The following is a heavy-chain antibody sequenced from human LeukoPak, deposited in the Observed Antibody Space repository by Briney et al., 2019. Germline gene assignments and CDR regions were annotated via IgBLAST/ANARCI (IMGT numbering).Heavy chain of an antibody. Sequence: GGSLRLSCAAPGFTIGPYAMYWVRQGPGRGLERVSVIKADGSGTFYADSVRGRFTTSRDNSKNSLYLQMNSLTSEDTALYYCATWAFYHNLDVWGQGTTVIVSS. J-gene: IGHJ6*02. D-gene: IGHD2/OR15-2a*01. CDR1: GFTIGPYA. CDR2: IKADGSGT. V-gene: IGHV3-43*02. CDR3: ATWAFYHNLDV.